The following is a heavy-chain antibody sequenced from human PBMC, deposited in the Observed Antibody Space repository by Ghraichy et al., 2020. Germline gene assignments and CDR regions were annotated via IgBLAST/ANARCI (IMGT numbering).Heavy chain of an antibody. CDR1: GFTFSASA. D-gene: IGHD1-26*01. Sequence: GGPLRLSCAASGFTFSASAIHWVRQASGKGLEWVGRIKNKADNYATAFAASVKGRFDISRDDSKNTAYLHMSSLNTEDTAVYYCARLDYSGTYYLDVWGRGTTVTVSS. J-gene: IGHJ6*02. CDR3: ARLDYSGTYYLDV. CDR2: IKNKADNYAT. V-gene: IGHV3-73*01.